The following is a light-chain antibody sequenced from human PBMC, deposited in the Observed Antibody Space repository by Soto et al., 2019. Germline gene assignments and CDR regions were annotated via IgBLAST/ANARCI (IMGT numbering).Light chain of an antibody. CDR1: QDIGND. CDR2: KVS. Sequence: TQSPSSLSASVGDRVTITCRASQDIGNDLGWFQQRPGQSPRRLIYKVSNRDSGVPDRFSGSGSGTDFTLKISRVEAEDVGVYYCMQGTHWPPTFGQGTKVDIK. V-gene: IGKV2-30*01. J-gene: IGKJ1*01. CDR3: MQGTHWPPT.